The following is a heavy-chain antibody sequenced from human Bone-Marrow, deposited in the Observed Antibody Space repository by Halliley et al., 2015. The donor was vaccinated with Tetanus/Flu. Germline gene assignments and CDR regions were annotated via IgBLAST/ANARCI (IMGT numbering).Heavy chain of an antibody. CDR2: IYYDGSNK. J-gene: IGHJ4*02. Sequence: LEWVASIYYDGSNKNYADSVRGRFTISRDNSDSTLSLLMNSLRVEDTAIYYCVRDRRVQLFDHWGQGTLVTVSS. D-gene: IGHD6-13*01. CDR3: VRDRRVQLFDH. V-gene: IGHV3-33*01.